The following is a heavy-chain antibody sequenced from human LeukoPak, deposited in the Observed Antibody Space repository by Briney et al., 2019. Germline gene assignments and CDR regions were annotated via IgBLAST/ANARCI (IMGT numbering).Heavy chain of an antibody. Sequence: GGALRLSCAASGFTFSSYAMSWVRQAPGKGLEWVSAISGSWGSTYYAASVKGRFTISRDNAKNTVFLQMNSLRAEDTAVYYCVRDWGYDSSGYWQKYFDTWGQGTLVTVSS. CDR1: GFTFSSYA. V-gene: IGHV3-23*01. D-gene: IGHD3-22*01. J-gene: IGHJ4*02. CDR2: ISGSWGST. CDR3: VRDWGYDSSGYWQKYFDT.